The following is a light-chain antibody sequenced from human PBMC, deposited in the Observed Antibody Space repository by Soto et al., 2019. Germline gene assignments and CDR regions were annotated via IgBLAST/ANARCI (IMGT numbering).Light chain of an antibody. CDR1: QDISDD. CDR2: GAS. Sequence: AIQMTQSPSSLSASVGDRVTITCRASQDISDDVGWYQQTPGKAPKLLISGASRLQSGVPSRFSGIGSGAAFALTITSLRPEDSATYYCLQNHNYPRTFGQGTKVEI. CDR3: LQNHNYPRT. V-gene: IGKV1-6*01. J-gene: IGKJ1*01.